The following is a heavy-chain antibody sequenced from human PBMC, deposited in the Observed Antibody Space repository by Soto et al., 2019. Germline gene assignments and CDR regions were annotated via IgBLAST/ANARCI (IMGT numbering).Heavy chain of an antibody. CDR3: GRGYCSGGTCYSWWELNL. D-gene: IGHD2-15*01. J-gene: IGHJ2*01. V-gene: IGHV1-3*01. CDR1: GYSFTSYT. CDR2: INAANGDA. Sequence: QVQLVQSGPEVKKPGASVKVSCKASGYSFTSYTLHWVRQAPGQRLEWMGWINAANGDAKHSQNFQGRVTITSDTAASTASMDLSRVRSADTDASYCGRGYCSGGTCYSWWELNLWGRGTRVTVSS.